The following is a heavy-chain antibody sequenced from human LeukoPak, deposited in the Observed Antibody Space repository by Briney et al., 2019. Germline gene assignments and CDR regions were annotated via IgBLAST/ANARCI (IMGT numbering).Heavy chain of an antibody. CDR1: GFTFSSYS. Sequence: GGSLRLSCAASGFTFSSYSMNWVRQAPGKGLEWVSSISSSSSYIYYADSVKGRFTISRDNAKNSLYLQMNSLRAEDTAVYYCARDLPAVRGAIILSRNAFDIWGQGTMVTVSS. CDR2: ISSSSSYI. CDR3: ARDLPAVRGAIILSRNAFDI. D-gene: IGHD3-10*01. J-gene: IGHJ3*02. V-gene: IGHV3-21*01.